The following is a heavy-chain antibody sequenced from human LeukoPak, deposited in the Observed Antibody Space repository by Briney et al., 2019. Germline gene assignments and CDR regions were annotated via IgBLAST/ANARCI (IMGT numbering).Heavy chain of an antibody. V-gene: IGHV1-69*04. CDR3: ARVSRYYDSSGYYYD. Sequence: ASVKVSCKASGGTFSSYAISWVRQAPGQGLEWMGRIIPILGIANYAQKFQGRVTITADKSTSTAYMELSSLRSEDTAVYYCARVSRYYDSSGYYYDWGQGTLVTVSS. D-gene: IGHD3-22*01. J-gene: IGHJ4*02. CDR1: GGTFSSYA. CDR2: IIPILGIA.